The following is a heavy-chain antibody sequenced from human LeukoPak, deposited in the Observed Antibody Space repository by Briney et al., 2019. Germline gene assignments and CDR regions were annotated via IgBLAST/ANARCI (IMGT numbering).Heavy chain of an antibody. Sequence: ASVKVSCKASGYTFTSYGISWVRQAPGQGLEWMGWISAYNGNTNYAQKLQGRVTMTTDTSTSTAYMELGSLRSDDTAVYYCASFHRDSSSWYDFDYWGQGTLVTVSS. V-gene: IGHV1-18*01. CDR3: ASFHRDSSSWYDFDY. D-gene: IGHD6-13*01. CDR1: GYTFTSYG. CDR2: ISAYNGNT. J-gene: IGHJ4*02.